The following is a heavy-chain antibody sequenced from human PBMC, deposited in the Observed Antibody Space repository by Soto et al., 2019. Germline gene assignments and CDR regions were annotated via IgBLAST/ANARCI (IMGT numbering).Heavy chain of an antibody. CDR3: ARYDYNGYYFDY. CDR2: INPSGGST. CDR1: GYTFSTYY. Sequence: ASVKVSCKASGYTFSTYYIHWVRQAPGQGYEWMGIINPSGGSTTYAQKFQGRVTMTRDTSTTTVYMELSSLKFEDTAVYYCARYDYNGYYFDYWGQGTLVTVPQ. V-gene: IGHV1-46*01. J-gene: IGHJ4*02. D-gene: IGHD4-4*01.